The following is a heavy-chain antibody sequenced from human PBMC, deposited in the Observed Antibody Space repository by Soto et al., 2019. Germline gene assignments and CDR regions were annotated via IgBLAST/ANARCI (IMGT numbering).Heavy chain of an antibody. CDR1: GFTFSSYA. D-gene: IGHD3-22*01. CDR2: ISGSGGST. CDR3: AKEPGRVDSSGYYVYAWFDP. V-gene: IGHV3-23*01. Sequence: HPGGSLRLSCAASGFTFSSYAMSWVRQAPGKGLEWVSAISGSGGSTYYADSVKGRFTISRDNSKNTLYLQMNSLRAEDTAVYYCAKEPGRVDSSGYYVYAWFDPWGQGTLVTVSS. J-gene: IGHJ5*02.